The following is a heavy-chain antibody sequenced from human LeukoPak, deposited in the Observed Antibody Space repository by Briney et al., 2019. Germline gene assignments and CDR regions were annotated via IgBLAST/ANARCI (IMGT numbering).Heavy chain of an antibody. CDR2: IQKDGSEA. J-gene: IGHJ2*01. CDR3: ARAGVTNQLGQTYWYFDL. Sequence: PGGSLRLSCTASGFTLNNYWMTWVRQAPGKGLEWVAKIQKDGSEAYYVDSMKGRFTVSRDNAENSLYLQMTNLRAEDTAAYSCARAGVTNQLGQTYWYFDLWGRGTLVTVSS. CDR1: GFTLNNYW. D-gene: IGHD1/OR15-1a*01. V-gene: IGHV3-7*01.